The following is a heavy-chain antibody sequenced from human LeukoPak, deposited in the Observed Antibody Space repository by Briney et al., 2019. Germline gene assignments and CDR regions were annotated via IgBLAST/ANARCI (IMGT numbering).Heavy chain of an antibody. V-gene: IGHV3-7*01. CDR1: GFTFSSYW. J-gene: IGHJ6*03. Sequence: GGSLRLSCAASGFTFSSYWMSWVRQAPGKGLEWVANIKQDGSEKYYVDSVKGRFTISRDNAKNSLYLQMNSLRAEDTAVYYCARSYGSGSYSYYYYYYMDVWGKGTTVTISS. D-gene: IGHD3-10*01. CDR2: IKQDGSEK. CDR3: ARSYGSGSYSYYYYYYMDV.